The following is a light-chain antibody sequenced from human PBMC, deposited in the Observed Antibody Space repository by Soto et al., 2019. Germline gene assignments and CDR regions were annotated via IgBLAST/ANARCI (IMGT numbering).Light chain of an antibody. J-gene: IGKJ1*01. V-gene: IGKV3-15*01. Sequence: DIVMTQSPATLSVSPGERATLSCRASQSVSSNLAWYQQKPGQAPRLLIYGASTRATGIPARFSGSGSGTEFTLTISSLQSEEFAVYYCQQYNSYSWTFGQGTKVDIK. CDR3: QQYNSYSWT. CDR2: GAS. CDR1: QSVSSN.